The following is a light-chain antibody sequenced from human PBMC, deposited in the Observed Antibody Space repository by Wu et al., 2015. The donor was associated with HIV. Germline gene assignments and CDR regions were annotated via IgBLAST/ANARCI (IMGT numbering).Light chain of an antibody. CDR3: QQSRTVPYT. CDR1: QSVTGQ. V-gene: IGKV1-39*01. Sequence: DIQMTQSPSSLSASVGDRVTVTCRASQSVTGQLNWYQQKPGKAPKPLIYGASILQSGVPSRFSGSGSGTDFTFTIDSLQPEDFAIYYCQQSRTVPYTFGQGTKLQI. J-gene: IGKJ2*01. CDR2: GAS.